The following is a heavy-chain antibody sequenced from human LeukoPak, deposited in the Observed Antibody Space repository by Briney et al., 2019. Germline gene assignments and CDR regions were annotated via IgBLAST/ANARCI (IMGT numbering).Heavy chain of an antibody. J-gene: IGHJ6*03. CDR3: ARRGISQGYYMDV. V-gene: IGHV4-39*01. CDR1: GGSISSSSYY. CDR2: IYYSGST. D-gene: IGHD6-13*01. Sequence: SETLSLTCTVSGGSISSSSYYSGWIRQPPGKGLEWIGSIYYSGSTYYNPSLKSRVTISVDTSKNQFSLKLSSVTAADTAVYCCARRGISQGYYMDVWGKGTTVTISS.